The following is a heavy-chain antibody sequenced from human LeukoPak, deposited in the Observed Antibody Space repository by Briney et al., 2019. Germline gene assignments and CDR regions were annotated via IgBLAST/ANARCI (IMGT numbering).Heavy chain of an antibody. V-gene: IGHV4-39*01. CDR1: GGSISSSDYY. J-gene: IGHJ5*02. Sequence: PSETLSLTCTVSGGSISSSDYYWGWIRQPPGKGLEWVGSIYYGGSTYYNPSLKSRVTISVDTSMNQFSLKLSFVTTADTAVYYCARALGYCSGGSCTRGYNWFDPWGQGTLVTVPS. CDR3: ARALGYCSGGSCTRGYNWFDP. CDR2: IYYGGST. D-gene: IGHD2-15*01.